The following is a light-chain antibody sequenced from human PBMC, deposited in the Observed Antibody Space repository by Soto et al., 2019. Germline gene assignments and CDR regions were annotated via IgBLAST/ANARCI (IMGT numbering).Light chain of an antibody. CDR1: QRINSW. CDR2: DAS. Sequence: DIQMTQSPSTLSASVGDRVTITCRASQRINSWLAWYQQKPGKAPKLLIYDASSLESGVLSRFSGSGSGTEFTLTISSLQPDDFATYYCQQYNSYSGTVGQGTKVDIK. V-gene: IGKV1-5*01. J-gene: IGKJ1*01. CDR3: QQYNSYSGT.